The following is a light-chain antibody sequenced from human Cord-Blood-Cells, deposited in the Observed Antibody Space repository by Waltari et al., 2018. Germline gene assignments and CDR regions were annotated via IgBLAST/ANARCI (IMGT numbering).Light chain of an antibody. Sequence: QSALTQPASVSGSPGQSITISCPGTSSDVGGYNYVSWYQQHPGKAHKLMIYDVSKRPSGVSNRFSGSKSGNTASLTISGLQAEDEADYYCSSYTSSSTWVFGGGTKLTVL. CDR3: SSYTSSSTWV. J-gene: IGLJ3*02. CDR1: SSDVGGYNY. CDR2: DVS. V-gene: IGLV2-14*01.